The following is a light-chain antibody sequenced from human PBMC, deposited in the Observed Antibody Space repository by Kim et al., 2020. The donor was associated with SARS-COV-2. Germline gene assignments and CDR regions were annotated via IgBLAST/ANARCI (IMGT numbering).Light chain of an antibody. CDR3: SSYRSGSTLVV. V-gene: IGLV2-14*03. Sequence: QSIYISCSGTSNDVGGYSFVSWYQQYPGKAPKLIIYDVSYRPSGVSNRFSGSKSGNTASLTISGLQAEDEADYYCSSYRSGSTLVVFGGGTKLTVL. CDR1: SNDVGGYSF. CDR2: DVS. J-gene: IGLJ2*01.